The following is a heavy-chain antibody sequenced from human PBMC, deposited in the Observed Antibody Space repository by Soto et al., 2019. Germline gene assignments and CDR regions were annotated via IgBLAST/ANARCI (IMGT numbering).Heavy chain of an antibody. CDR2: ISGNGVTT. CDR3: ASRHPYGSSTTCYAP. D-gene: IGHD2-2*01. V-gene: IGHV3-23*01. J-gene: IGHJ5*02. CDR1: GFIFSSYA. Sequence: GGSLRLSCAASGFIFSSYAMNWVRQTPGKGLEWVSGISGNGVTTYYADSVKGRFTISRDNSENTLYLQMNSLRAEDTAVYFCASRHPYGSSTTCYAPGGRGTLVTVPS.